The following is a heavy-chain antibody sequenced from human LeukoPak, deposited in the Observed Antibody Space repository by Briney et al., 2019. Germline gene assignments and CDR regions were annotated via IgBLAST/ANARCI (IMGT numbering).Heavy chain of an antibody. CDR2: IIPILGIA. Sequence: ASVKVSCEASGGTFSSYAISWVRQAPGQGLEWMGRIIPILGIANYAQKFQGRVTITADKSTSTAYMELSSLRSEDTAVYYCARVHLYDSSGYYDYWGQGTLVTVSS. D-gene: IGHD3-22*01. J-gene: IGHJ4*02. CDR1: GGTFSSYA. V-gene: IGHV1-69*04. CDR3: ARVHLYDSSGYYDY.